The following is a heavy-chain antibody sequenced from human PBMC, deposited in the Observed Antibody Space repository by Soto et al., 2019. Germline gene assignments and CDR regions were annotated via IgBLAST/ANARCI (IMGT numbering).Heavy chain of an antibody. Sequence: EVQLVESGGGLVLPGGFLRLSCAASGFTFSSYWMTWVRQAPGKGLEWVANIRQDGGQIDYVDSVKGRFTISRDNAKNSLYLQMNSLRAEDTAVYYCARWTVSANNWFDPWGQGTLVTVSS. CDR3: ARWTVSANNWFDP. D-gene: IGHD2-8*01. CDR2: IRQDGGQI. V-gene: IGHV3-7*05. J-gene: IGHJ5*02. CDR1: GFTFSSYW.